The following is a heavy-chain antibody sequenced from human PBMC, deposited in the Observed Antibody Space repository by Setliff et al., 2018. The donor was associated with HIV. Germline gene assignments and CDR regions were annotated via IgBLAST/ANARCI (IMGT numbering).Heavy chain of an antibody. J-gene: IGHJ5*02. CDR3: ASLRRSNVFPWFAP. CDR2: ISHRGNA. Sequence: NPSETLSLTCAVYGGSFSDYYWTWIRQAPGKGLEWIGEISHRGNANYKASLQSRVTISVNTSKNQFSLKLSAVTAADTAMYYCASLRRSNVFPWFAPWGQGTLVTVSS. CDR1: GGSFSDYY. V-gene: IGHV4-34*01. D-gene: IGHD6-13*01.